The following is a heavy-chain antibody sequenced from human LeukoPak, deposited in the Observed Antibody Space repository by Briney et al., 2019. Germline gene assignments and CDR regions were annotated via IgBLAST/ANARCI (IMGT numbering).Heavy chain of an antibody. CDR3: ARDVPYSSSWYLNAFDI. CDR1: GYTFTSYG. D-gene: IGHD6-13*01. Sequence: GASVKVSCKASGYTFTSYGISWVRQAPGQGLEWMGWISAYNGNTNYAQKLQGRVIMTTDTSTSTAYTELRSLRSDDTAVYYCARDVPYSSSWYLNAFDIWGQGTMVTVSS. J-gene: IGHJ3*02. V-gene: IGHV1-18*01. CDR2: ISAYNGNT.